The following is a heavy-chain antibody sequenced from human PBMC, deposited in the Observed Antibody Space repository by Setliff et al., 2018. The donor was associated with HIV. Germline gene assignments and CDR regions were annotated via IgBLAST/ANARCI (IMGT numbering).Heavy chain of an antibody. V-gene: IGHV3-7*01. CDR2: IKEDGSDK. CDR3: ARDHGGKDY. Sequence: GGVLRLSCAATGFTFSSYWMSWVRQAPGKGLEWVANIKEDGSDKAYVDSVKGRFTISRDNAKNSLYLQMNSLRVDDTAVYYCARDHGGKDYWGQGTLVTVSS. CDR1: GFTFSSYW. J-gene: IGHJ4*02.